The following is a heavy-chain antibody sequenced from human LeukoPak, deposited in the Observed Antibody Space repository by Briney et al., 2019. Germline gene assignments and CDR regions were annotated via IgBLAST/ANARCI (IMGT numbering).Heavy chain of an antibody. CDR1: GGTFSSYA. V-gene: IGHV1-69*01. J-gene: IGHJ3*02. D-gene: IGHD5-18*01. CDR2: IIPIFGTA. Sequence: GSSVKVSCKASGGTFSSYAISWVRQAPGQGLEWMGGIIPIFGTANYAQKFQGRVTITADESTSTAYMELSSLRSEDTAVYYCASHTAMVFGAFDIWGQGTMVTVSS. CDR3: ASHTAMVFGAFDI.